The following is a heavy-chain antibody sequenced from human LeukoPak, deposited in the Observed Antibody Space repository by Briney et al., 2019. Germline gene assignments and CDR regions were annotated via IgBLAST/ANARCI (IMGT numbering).Heavy chain of an antibody. D-gene: IGHD4-17*01. CDR1: GFTFSSYW. J-gene: IGHJ4*02. V-gene: IGHV3-30*03. CDR2: VSSNGNNR. CDR3: ARGLTVTAFSLSH. Sequence: GGSLRLSCAASGFTFSSYWMSWVRQAPGKGLEWVAFVSSNGNNRYYADSVKGRFTISRDDSKNTLFLQMDSLRLEDTAVYYCARGLTVTAFSLSHWGQGTLVTVSS.